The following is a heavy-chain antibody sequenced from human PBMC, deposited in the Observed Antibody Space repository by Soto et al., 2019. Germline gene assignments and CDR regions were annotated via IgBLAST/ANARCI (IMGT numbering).Heavy chain of an antibody. Sequence: EVQLVESGGGLVQPGGSLRLSCAASGFAFGSSWMTWVRQAPGKGLEWVASIRGDGSAKYYLDSVGGRFTVSRDNAENSLFLQMNILSAEDTALSYCARDASAGGGGYYLGAFDIWGQGTMVTVSS. CDR3: ARDASAGGGGYYLGAFDI. J-gene: IGHJ3*02. D-gene: IGHD1-26*01. CDR2: IRGDGSAK. V-gene: IGHV3-7*05. CDR1: GFAFGSSW.